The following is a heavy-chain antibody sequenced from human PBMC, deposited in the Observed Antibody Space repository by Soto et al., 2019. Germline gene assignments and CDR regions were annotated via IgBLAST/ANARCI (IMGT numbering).Heavy chain of an antibody. CDR3: ERDRTQQDILAVLNSWFDP. V-gene: IGHV1-69*06. J-gene: IGHJ5*02. D-gene: IGHD3-9*01. Sequence: AVKVSCKASGGSFSAYAISWVRQAPGQGLEWMGGVIPIFGTANYAQKFQGRVTITADKSTSTAYMELTRLRSDDTAVYYCERDRTQQDILAVLNSWFDPWGQGTLVTVSS. CDR1: GGSFSAYA. CDR2: VIPIFGTA.